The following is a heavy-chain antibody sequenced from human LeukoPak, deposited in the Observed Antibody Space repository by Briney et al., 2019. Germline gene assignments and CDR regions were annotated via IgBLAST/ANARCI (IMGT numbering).Heavy chain of an antibody. Sequence: SVKVSCKASGGTFSSYAISWVRQTPGQGLEWMGGIIPIFGTANYAQKFQGRVTITADESTSTAYMELSSLRSEDTAVYYCAVRGIVVVTANFDYWGQGTLVTVSS. J-gene: IGHJ4*02. CDR1: GGTFSSYA. CDR2: IIPIFGTA. CDR3: AVRGIVVVTANFDY. V-gene: IGHV1-69*13. D-gene: IGHD2-21*02.